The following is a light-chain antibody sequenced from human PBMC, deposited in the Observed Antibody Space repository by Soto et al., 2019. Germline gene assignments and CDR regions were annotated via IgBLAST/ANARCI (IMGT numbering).Light chain of an antibody. CDR1: QSVSSSY. Sequence: EIVLTQSPGTLSLSPGERDTLSCRASQSVSSSYLAWYQQKPGQAPRLLIYGASSRATGIPDRFSGSGAGTDFTRTSSRLEPEDLAVDYCQQYGSSPITFGQGTRLEIK. J-gene: IGKJ5*01. CDR3: QQYGSSPIT. V-gene: IGKV3-20*01. CDR2: GAS.